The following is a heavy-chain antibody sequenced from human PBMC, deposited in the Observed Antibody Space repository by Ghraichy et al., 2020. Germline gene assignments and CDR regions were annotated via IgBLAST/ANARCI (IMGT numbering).Heavy chain of an antibody. V-gene: IGHV3-64*02. Sequence: LTCAASGFTFSTYVMHWVRQAPGKGLEYVSGISSNWDKTYYADSVKGSFTTYRDNPKNTLYLVMASLRAEDMAVYFFAREWDYGSGQYPVDQWGKGTLGVDSS. D-gene: IGHD3-10*01. CDR2: ISSNWDKT. CDR1: GFTFSTYV. J-gene: IGHJ4*02. CDR3: AREWDYGSGQYPVDQ.